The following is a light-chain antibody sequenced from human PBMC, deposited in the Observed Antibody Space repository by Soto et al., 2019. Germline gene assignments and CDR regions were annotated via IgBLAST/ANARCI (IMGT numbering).Light chain of an antibody. V-gene: IGLV2-14*01. J-gene: IGLJ1*01. CDR3: SSYTSSSTPLDV. Sequence: QSALTQPASVSGSPGQSITISCTGTSSDVGGYNYVSWYQQHPGKAPKLMIYDVSNRPSGVSNRFSGSKSGNTASLTISGHQAEDEADYYCSSYTSSSTPLDVFGTGTKLTVL. CDR1: SSDVGGYNY. CDR2: DVS.